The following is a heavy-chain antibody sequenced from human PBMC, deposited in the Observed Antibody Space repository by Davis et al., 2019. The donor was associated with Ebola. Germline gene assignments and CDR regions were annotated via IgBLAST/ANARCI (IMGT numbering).Heavy chain of an antibody. CDR1: GFIFSRYV. V-gene: IGHV3-23*01. D-gene: IGHD2/OR15-2a*01. CDR3: VKDSSNIWFDI. CDR2: LGTSADT. Sequence: GGSLRLSCAASGFIFSRYVMSWVRQAPGKGLEWVSTLGTSADTYYADSVKGRFTISRDNSKNTLYLQMNSLRVEDSAIYYCVKDSSNIWFDIWGQGTLVTVSS. J-gene: IGHJ3*02.